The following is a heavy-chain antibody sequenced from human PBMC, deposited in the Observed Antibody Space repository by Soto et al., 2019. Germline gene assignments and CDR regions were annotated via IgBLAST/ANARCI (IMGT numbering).Heavy chain of an antibody. CDR1: GGSFSGYQ. CDR3: ARGLILWFGELSRLVSYYYFMGV. Sequence: QVQLQQWGAGLLKPSETLSLTCAVYGGSFSGYQWSWIRQTPGKGLEWIGEINDSGNINYNPSLKSRVSILVETAKKQISLKLSSVTAAASAAYYWARGLILWFGELSRLVSYYYFMGVWGKGTTVTVSS. V-gene: IGHV4-34*01. D-gene: IGHD3-10*01. CDR2: INDSGNI. J-gene: IGHJ6*03.